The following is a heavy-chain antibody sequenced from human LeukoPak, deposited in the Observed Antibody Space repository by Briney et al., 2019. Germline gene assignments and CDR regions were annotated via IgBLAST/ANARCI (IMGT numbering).Heavy chain of an antibody. J-gene: IGHJ3*02. CDR1: GFTFGDYA. CDR2: ISWNSGSI. CDR3: AKDLAAFDAFDI. V-gene: IGHV3-9*01. Sequence: TGGSLRLSCAASGFTFGDYAMHWVRQAPGKGLEWVSGISWNSGSIGYADSVKGRFTISRDNAKNSLYLQMNSLRAEDTALYYCAKDLAAFDAFDIWGQGTMVTVSS. D-gene: IGHD6-13*01.